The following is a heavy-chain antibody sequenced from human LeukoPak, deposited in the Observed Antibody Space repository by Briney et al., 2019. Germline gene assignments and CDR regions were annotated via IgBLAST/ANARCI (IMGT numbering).Heavy chain of an antibody. Sequence: GGSLRLSCAASGFTFSSYAMSWVRLAPGKGLEWVSAISGSGGSTYYADSVKGRFTISKDNSKNTLYLQMNSLRAEDTAVYYCAKLNYYDSSGYFGAFDIWGQGTMVTVSS. CDR3: AKLNYYDSSGYFGAFDI. V-gene: IGHV3-23*01. J-gene: IGHJ3*02. CDR1: GFTFSSYA. D-gene: IGHD3-22*01. CDR2: ISGSGGST.